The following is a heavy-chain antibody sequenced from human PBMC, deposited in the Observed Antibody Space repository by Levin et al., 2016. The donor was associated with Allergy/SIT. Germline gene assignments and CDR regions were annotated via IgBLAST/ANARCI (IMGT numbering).Heavy chain of an antibody. Sequence: ASVKVSCKASGYIFPDYYIHWFRQGPGQGLEWMGWINPNTGGRNPAQKFQGRISMTRDTSIDTAHMELNRLTFDDTAVYYCARSTERSAIRRAGFDPWGQGTLVTVSS. D-gene: IGHD2-21*01. CDR2: INPNTGGR. CDR3: ARSTERSAIRRAGFDP. J-gene: IGHJ5*02. CDR1: GYIFPDYY. V-gene: IGHV1-2*02.